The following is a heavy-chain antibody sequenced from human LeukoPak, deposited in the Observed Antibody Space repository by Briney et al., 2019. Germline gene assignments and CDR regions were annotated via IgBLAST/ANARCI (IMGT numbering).Heavy chain of an antibody. D-gene: IGHD3-10*01. J-gene: IGHJ4*02. CDR1: GFTFTTYG. CDR3: ARDLSYGSGEF. V-gene: IGHV3-33*01. Sequence: PGTSLRPSCAASGFTFTTYGFHWVRQAPGKGLEWVAVIWYDASKKYYADSVKGRFTISRDNSKNTLYLRMDSLRAEDTAVYYCARDLSYGSGEFWGQGTLVSVSS. CDR2: IWYDASKK.